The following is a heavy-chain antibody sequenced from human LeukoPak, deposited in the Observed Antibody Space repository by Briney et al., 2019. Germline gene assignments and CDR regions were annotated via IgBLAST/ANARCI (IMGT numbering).Heavy chain of an antibody. V-gene: IGHV3-21*01. CDR1: GFTFSSYA. Sequence: GGSLRLSCAASGFTFSSYAMSWVRQAPGKGLEWVSSISSSSSYIYYADSVKGRFTISRDNAKNSLYLQMNSLRAEDTAVYYCARLGIATMDVWGQGTTVTVSS. CDR2: ISSSSSYI. CDR3: ARLGIATMDV. D-gene: IGHD6-13*01. J-gene: IGHJ6*02.